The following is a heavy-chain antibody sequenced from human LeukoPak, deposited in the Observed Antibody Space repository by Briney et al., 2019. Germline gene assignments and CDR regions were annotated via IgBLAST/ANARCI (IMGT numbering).Heavy chain of an antibody. CDR1: GYSISSGYY. J-gene: IGHJ4*02. CDR2: IYHSGST. Sequence: PSETLSLTCTVSGYSISSGYYWGWIRQPPGKGLEWIGSIYHSGSTYYNPSLKSRVTISVDTSKNQFSLKLSSVTAADTAVYYCARERRGSYYFDYWGQGTLVTVSS. CDR3: ARERRGSYYFDY. V-gene: IGHV4-38-2*02. D-gene: IGHD1-26*01.